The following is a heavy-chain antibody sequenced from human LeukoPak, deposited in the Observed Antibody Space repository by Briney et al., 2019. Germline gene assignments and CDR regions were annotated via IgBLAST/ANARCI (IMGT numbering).Heavy chain of an antibody. D-gene: IGHD2-15*01. Sequence: PSETLSLTCTVSGGSISSYYWSWIRQPPGKGLEWIGYIYYSVSTNYNPSLKSRVTISVDTSKNQFSLKLSSVTAADTAVYYCARPIVGYCSGGSCYSGYWYFDLWGRGTLVTVSS. CDR2: IYYSVST. V-gene: IGHV4-59*08. CDR3: ARPIVGYCSGGSCYSGYWYFDL. CDR1: GGSISSYY. J-gene: IGHJ2*01.